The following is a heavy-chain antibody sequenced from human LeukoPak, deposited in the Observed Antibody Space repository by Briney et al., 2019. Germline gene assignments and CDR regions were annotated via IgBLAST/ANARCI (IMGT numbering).Heavy chain of an antibody. Sequence: SVTVSCKASGGTFSSYAISWVRQAPGQGLEWMGRIIPILGIANYAQKFQGRVTITADKSTSTAYMELSSLRSEDTAVYYCARDYTVYYYYGMDVWGQGTTVTVSS. V-gene: IGHV1-69*04. CDR1: GGTFSSYA. CDR2: IIPILGIA. CDR3: ARDYTVYYYYGMDV. J-gene: IGHJ6*02. D-gene: IGHD4-17*01.